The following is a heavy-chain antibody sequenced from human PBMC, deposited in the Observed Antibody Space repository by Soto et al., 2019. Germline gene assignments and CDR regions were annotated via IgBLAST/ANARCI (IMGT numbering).Heavy chain of an antibody. V-gene: IGHV1-8*01. CDR1: GYTFTSYD. CDR2: MNPNSGNT. D-gene: IGHD3-10*01. CDR3: ARGRRRGSWVFDY. Sequence: GESLKISCKASGYTFTSYDINWVRQATGQGLEWMGWMNPNSGNTGYAQKFQGRVTMTRNTSISTAYMELSSLRSEDTAVYYCARGRRRGSWVFDYWGQGTLVTVSS. J-gene: IGHJ4*02.